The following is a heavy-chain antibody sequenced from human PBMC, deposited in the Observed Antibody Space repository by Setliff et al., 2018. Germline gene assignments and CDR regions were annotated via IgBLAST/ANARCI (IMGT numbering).Heavy chain of an antibody. CDR2: IYTDGST. Sequence: TSETLSLTCAVYGGSFSGYYWSWIRQPPGKGLEWIGEIYTDGSTNYNPSLRSRVTISVDKSNNQFSLKLSSVTAADTAVYFCARMSGFLYMDVWGKGTTVTVSS. J-gene: IGHJ6*03. CDR3: ARMSGFLYMDV. V-gene: IGHV4-34*01. CDR1: GGSFSGYY. D-gene: IGHD3-3*01.